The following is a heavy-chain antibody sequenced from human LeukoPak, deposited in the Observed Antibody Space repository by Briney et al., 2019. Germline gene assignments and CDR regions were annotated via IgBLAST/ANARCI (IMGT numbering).Heavy chain of an antibody. J-gene: IGHJ4*02. CDR2: IFPSGGEI. Sequence: GGSLRLSCAASRFTFSTFAMIWVRQPPGKGLEWVSSIFPSGGEIHYADSVRGRFTISRDNSKSTLSLQMNSLRAEDTAIYYCATYRQVLLPFESWGQGTLVTVSS. CDR3: ATYRQVLLPFES. CDR1: RFTFSTFA. V-gene: IGHV3-23*01. D-gene: IGHD2-8*02.